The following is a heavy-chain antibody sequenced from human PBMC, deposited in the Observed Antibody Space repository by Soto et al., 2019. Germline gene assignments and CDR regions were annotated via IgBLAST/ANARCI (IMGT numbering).Heavy chain of an antibody. V-gene: IGHV3-30*18. Sequence: QVQLVEPGGGVVQPGRALRLSCSASGFTFSGYGMHWVRQAPGKGLDWAGRISYDGRDKYYADSVKGRFTISRDNPTSTVYMPMYSLRAEATAVYYCAKNSRDPAYALDSGGQGTMVTVSS. CDR3: AKNSRDPAYALDS. D-gene: IGHD2-21*01. CDR2: ISYDGRDK. J-gene: IGHJ3*02. CDR1: GFTFSGYG.